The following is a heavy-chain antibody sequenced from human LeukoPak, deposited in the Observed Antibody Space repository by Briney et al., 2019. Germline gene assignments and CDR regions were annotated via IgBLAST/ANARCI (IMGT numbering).Heavy chain of an antibody. J-gene: IGHJ4*02. Sequence: SVKVSCKASGGTFSSYAISWVRQAPGQGLEWMGGIIPTFGTANYAQKFQGRVTITADKSTSTAYMELRSLRSDDTAVYYCARNEADYGSGSYPFDYWGQGTLVTVSS. CDR3: ARNEADYGSGSYPFDY. CDR1: GGTFSSYA. V-gene: IGHV1-69*06. CDR2: IIPTFGTA. D-gene: IGHD3-10*01.